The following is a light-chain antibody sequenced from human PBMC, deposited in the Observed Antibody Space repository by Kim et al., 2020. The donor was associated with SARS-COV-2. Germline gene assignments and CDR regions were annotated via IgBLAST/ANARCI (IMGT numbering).Light chain of an antibody. J-gene: IGLJ2*01. V-gene: IGLV2-14*04. Sequence: QSIPISCTGTSSDVGGYTYVSWYQQHPGKAPKLMIYDVSKRPSGVSNPFSGSKSGNTASLTISGLQADDEADYYCSSYTISSPLGVFGGGTQLTVL. CDR2: DVS. CDR3: SSYTISSPLGV. CDR1: SSDVGGYTY.